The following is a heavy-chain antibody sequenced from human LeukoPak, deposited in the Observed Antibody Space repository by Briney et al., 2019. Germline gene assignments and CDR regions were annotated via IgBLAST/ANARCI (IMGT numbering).Heavy chain of an antibody. J-gene: IGHJ4*02. Sequence: PGGSLRLSCAASGFTFSSYAMSWVRQAPGKGLEWVSAISGSGGSTYYADSVKGRFTISRDNSKNTLYLQMNSLRAEDTAVYYCAKRSYYDSSVYYPSYFDYWGRETLAPVSS. CDR3: AKRSYYDSSVYYPSYFDY. V-gene: IGHV3-23*01. CDR1: GFTFSSYA. CDR2: ISGSGGST. D-gene: IGHD3-22*01.